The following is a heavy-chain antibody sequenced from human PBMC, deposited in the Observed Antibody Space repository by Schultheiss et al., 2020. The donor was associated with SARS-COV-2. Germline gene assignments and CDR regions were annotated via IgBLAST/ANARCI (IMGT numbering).Heavy chain of an antibody. D-gene: IGHD2-2*01. CDR2: IYTSGST. Sequence: SETLSLTCTVSGGSISSSSYYWGWIRQPPGKGLEWIGRIYTSGSTNYNPSLKSRVTISVDTSKNQFSLKLSSVTAADTAIYYCARQKEGIVVVPAATDYWGQGTLVTVSS. CDR3: ARQKEGIVVVPAATDY. CDR1: GGSISSSSYY. V-gene: IGHV4-39*01. J-gene: IGHJ4*02.